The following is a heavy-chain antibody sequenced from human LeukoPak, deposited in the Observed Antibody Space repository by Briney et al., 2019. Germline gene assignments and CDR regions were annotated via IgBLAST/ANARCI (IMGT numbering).Heavy chain of an antibody. Sequence: VASVKVSCKASGYTFTGYYMHWVRQAPGQGLEWMGWINPNSGGTNYAQKFQGRVTMTRDTSISTAYMELSRLRSDDTAVYYCARVGGFAYCGGDCYPLGYWGQGTLVTVSS. CDR1: GYTFTGYY. V-gene: IGHV1-2*02. D-gene: IGHD2-21*02. J-gene: IGHJ4*02. CDR2: INPNSGGT. CDR3: ARVGGFAYCGGDCYPLGY.